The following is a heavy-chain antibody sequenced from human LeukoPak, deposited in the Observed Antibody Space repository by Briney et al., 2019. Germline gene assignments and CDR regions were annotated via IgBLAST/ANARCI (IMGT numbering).Heavy chain of an antibody. D-gene: IGHD2-2*01. CDR1: GYTFTNYG. CDR3: ARGLSVVPAASDY. CDR2: ISGYNGKT. V-gene: IGHV1-18*01. J-gene: IGHJ4*02. Sequence: ASVKVSCKASGYTFTNYGISWVRQAPGQGLEWMGWISGYNGKTNYAQKFQGRVTMTTDTSTSTAYMELRSLRFDDTAVYYCARGLSVVPAASDYWGQGTLVTVSS.